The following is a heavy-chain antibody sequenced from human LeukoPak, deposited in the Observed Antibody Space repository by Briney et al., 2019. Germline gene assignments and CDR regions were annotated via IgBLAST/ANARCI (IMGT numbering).Heavy chain of an antibody. CDR2: INHSGST. CDR3: ARVGGYSSSWYTLPFDY. CDR1: GGSFSGYY. V-gene: IGHV4-34*01. D-gene: IGHD6-13*01. Sequence: PSETLSLTCAVYGGSFSGYYWSWIRQPPGKGLEWIGEINHSGSTNYNPSLKSRVTISVDTSKNQFSLKLSSVTAADTAVYYCARVGGYSSSWYTLPFDYWGQGTLVTVSS. J-gene: IGHJ4*02.